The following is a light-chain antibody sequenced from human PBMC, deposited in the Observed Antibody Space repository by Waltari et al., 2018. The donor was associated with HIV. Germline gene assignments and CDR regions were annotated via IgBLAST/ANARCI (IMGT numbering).Light chain of an antibody. J-gene: IGLJ1*01. CDR1: SSNIGAPYD. V-gene: IGLV1-40*01. CDR3: QSYDASLGGWV. Sequence: QSVLTQPPSVSAAPGQRVTISCTGSSSNIGAPYDVHWYHQLPGTAPKLLIYANYNRPSGVPDRFSGSKSGTSASLAITGLQTEDEADYYCQSYDASLGGWVFGTGTKVTVL. CDR2: ANY.